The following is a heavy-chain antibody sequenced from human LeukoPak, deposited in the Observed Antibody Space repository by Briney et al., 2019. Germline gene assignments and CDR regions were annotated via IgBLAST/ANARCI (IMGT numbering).Heavy chain of an antibody. J-gene: IGHJ6*03. CDR1: GYSFTHFH. Sequence: GASVKVSCKASGYSFTHFHVHWVRQAPGQGLEWVGIINPTSGATTYAQKFQGRVTMTGDMSTSTVYMELSGLGSEDTAVYYCAREVSWTTVTTRHYFYYYMDVWGKGTTVTVSS. CDR2: INPTSGAT. CDR3: AREVSWTTVTTRHYFYYYMDV. D-gene: IGHD4-11*01. V-gene: IGHV1-46*01.